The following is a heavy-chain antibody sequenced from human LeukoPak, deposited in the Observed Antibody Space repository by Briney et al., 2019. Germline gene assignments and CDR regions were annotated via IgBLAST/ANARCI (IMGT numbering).Heavy chain of an antibody. J-gene: IGHJ4*02. CDR3: AREEVTAYSSSKEVDY. CDR2: IYYSGST. Sequence: PSETLSLTCTVSGGSISSYYWSWIRQPPGKGLEWIGYIYYSGSTNYNPSLKSRVTMSVDTSKNQFSLKLSSVTAADTAVYYCAREEVTAYSSSKEVDYWGQGTLVTVSS. V-gene: IGHV4-59*12. D-gene: IGHD6-6*01. CDR1: GGSISSYY.